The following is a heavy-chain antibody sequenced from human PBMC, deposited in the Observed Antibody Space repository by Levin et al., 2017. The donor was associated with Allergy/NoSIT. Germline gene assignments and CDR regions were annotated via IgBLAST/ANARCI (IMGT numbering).Heavy chain of an antibody. V-gene: IGHV5-51*01. CDR3: ARQKVWFGELTTYYYYGMDV. CDR2: IYPGDSDT. J-gene: IGHJ6*02. CDR1: GYSFTSYW. Sequence: GESLKISCKGSGYSFTSYWIGWVRQMPGKGLEWMGIIYPGDSDTRYSPSFQGQVTISADKSISTAYLQWSSLKASDTAMYYCARQKVWFGELTTYYYYGMDVWGQGTTVTVSS. D-gene: IGHD3-10*01.